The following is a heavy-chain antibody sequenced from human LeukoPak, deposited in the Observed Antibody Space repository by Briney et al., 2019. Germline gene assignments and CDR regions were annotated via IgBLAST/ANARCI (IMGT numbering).Heavy chain of an antibody. V-gene: IGHV1-2*02. J-gene: IGHJ1*01. CDR2: INPNSGGT. D-gene: IGHD6-13*01. CDR1: GYTFTGYY. Sequence: ASVKVSCKASGYTFTGYYMHWVRQAPGQGLEWMGWINPNSGGTNYAQKFQGRVTMTRDTSISTAYMELSRLRSDDTAVYYCAALTVAGIHEYFQHWGQGTLVTVSS. CDR3: AALTVAGIHEYFQH.